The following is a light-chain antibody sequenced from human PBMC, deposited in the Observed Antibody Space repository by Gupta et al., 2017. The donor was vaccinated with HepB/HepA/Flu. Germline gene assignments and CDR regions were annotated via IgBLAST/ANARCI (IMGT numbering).Light chain of an antibody. CDR3: QQSYTMPLT. CDR2: GSS. CDR1: QSSGTS. J-gene: IGKJ1*01. V-gene: IGKV1-39*01. Sequence: DIQMTQSPSSLSASVGDRVTITCRASQSSGTSLNWYHHKPGKAPNLLNYGSSTLQSGVPSLCSGSGSRTDFTLTISSLQPEDFATFHWQQSYTMPLTFGQGTKVEIK.